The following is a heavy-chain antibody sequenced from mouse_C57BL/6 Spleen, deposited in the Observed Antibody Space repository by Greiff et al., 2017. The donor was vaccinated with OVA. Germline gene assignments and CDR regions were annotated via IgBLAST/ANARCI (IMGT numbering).Heavy chain of an antibody. V-gene: IGHV1-53*01. CDR1: GYTFTSYW. CDR2: INPSNGGP. J-gene: IGHJ4*01. D-gene: IGHD1-1*01. CDR3: ARGLRVVANYYAMDD. Sequence: QVQLQPPGTELVKPGASVTLSCKASGYTFTSYWMHWVKQRPGQGLEWIGNINPSNGGPNYNEKFKSKATLTVDKASSTAYMQLSSLTSEDSAVYYGARGLRVVANYYAMDDWGQGTSVTVSS.